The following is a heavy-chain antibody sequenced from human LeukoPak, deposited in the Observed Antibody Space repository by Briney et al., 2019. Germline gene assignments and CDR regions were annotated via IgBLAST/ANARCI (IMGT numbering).Heavy chain of an antibody. D-gene: IGHD3-3*01. J-gene: IGHJ4*02. V-gene: IGHV4-61*02. CDR1: GGSISSGSYY. CDR3: AREETIFGVVIIDY. CDR2: IYTSGST. Sequence: PSETLSLTCSVSGGSISSGSYYWSWIRQPAGKGLEWIGRIYTSGSTNYNPSLKSRVTISVDTSKNQFSLKLSSVTAADTAVYYCAREETIFGVVIIDYWGQGTLVTVSS.